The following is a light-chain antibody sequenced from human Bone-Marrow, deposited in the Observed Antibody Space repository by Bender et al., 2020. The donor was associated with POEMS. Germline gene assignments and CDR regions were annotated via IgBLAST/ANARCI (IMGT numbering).Light chain of an antibody. CDR2: TNN. V-gene: IGLV1-44*01. CDR3: VAWDASLNGWV. J-gene: IGLJ3*02. Sequence: QSVLTQPPSASGTPGQGVSISCSGGGSNIGGYPVNWYQQLPGTAPRLLIYTNNERPSGVPDRFSGSKSGTSASLAITGLQSDDEAIYFCVAWDASLNGWVFGGGTKLTVL. CDR1: GSNIGGYP.